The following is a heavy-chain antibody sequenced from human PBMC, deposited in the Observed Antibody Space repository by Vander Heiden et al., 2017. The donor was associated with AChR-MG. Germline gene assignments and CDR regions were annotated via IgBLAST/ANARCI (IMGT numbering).Heavy chain of an antibody. J-gene: IGHJ4*02. CDR1: GFTFSSYA. D-gene: IGHD3-3*01. Sequence: EVQLLESGGGFVQPGWSLRLHCAASGFTFSSYAMSWVRQAPGKGLVWVSAISGSGGSTYYADSVKGRFTISRDNSKNTLYLQMNSLRAEDTAVYYCAKAFWSGYTAYWGQGTLVTVSS. CDR2: ISGSGGST. CDR3: AKAFWSGYTAY. V-gene: IGHV3-23*01.